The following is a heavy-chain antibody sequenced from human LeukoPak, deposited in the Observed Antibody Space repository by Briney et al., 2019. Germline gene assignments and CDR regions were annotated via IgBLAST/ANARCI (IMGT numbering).Heavy chain of an antibody. D-gene: IGHD6-13*01. CDR3: ASTRLIAAAERSMDWFDP. Sequence: SETLSLTCAVYGGSFSGYYWSWIRQPPGKGLEWIGEINHSGSTNYNPSLKSRVTISVDTSKNQFSLKLTSVTAADTAVHYCASTRLIAAAERSMDWFDPWGQGTLVTVSS. CDR2: INHSGST. J-gene: IGHJ5*02. CDR1: GGSFSGYY. V-gene: IGHV4-34*01.